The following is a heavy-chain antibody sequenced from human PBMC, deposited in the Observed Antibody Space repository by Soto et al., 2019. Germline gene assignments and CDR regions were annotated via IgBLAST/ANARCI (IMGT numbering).Heavy chain of an antibody. CDR2: IIPILGIA. V-gene: IGHV1-69*02. D-gene: IGHD5-12*01. J-gene: IGHJ4*02. CDR3: ARGPPKATLTGMFDY. Sequence: ASVKVSCKASGYTFTSYTISWVRQAPGQGLEWMGRIIPILGIANYAQKFQGRVTITADKSTSTAYMELGSLRSEDTAVYYCARGPPKATLTGMFDYWGQGTLVTVSS. CDR1: GYTFTSYT.